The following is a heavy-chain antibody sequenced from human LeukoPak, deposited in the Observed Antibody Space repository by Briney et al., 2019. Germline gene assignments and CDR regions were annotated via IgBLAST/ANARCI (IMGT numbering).Heavy chain of an antibody. CDR2: ISYSGST. Sequence: PSETLSLTCTVSGGSISSYYWTWIRQPPGKGLEWIAYISYSGSTNYNPSLKSRVTISVDTSKNQFSLNLSSVTVADTAVYYCAKGGDYDVLDYWGQGTLVTVSS. D-gene: IGHD3-10*02. J-gene: IGHJ4*02. CDR3: AKGGDYDVLDY. CDR1: GGSISSYY. V-gene: IGHV4-59*01.